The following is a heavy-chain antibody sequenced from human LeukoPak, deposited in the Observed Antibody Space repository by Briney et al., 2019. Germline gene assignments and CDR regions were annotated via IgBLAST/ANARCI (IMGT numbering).Heavy chain of an antibody. Sequence: ASVKVSCKASGYTFTSYDINWVRQATGQGLEWMGWMNPIRGIAGYAQKFQGRVTMTRNTSISTAYMELSSLRSADTAVYYCARVKRYGSGSYCMVYWGQGTLVTVSS. CDR2: MNPIRGIA. D-gene: IGHD3-10*01. CDR1: GYTFTSYD. CDR3: ARVKRYGSGSYCMVY. V-gene: IGHV1-8*01. J-gene: IGHJ4*02.